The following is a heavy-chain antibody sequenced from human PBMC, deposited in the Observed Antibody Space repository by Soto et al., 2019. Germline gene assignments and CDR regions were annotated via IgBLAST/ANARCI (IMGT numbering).Heavy chain of an antibody. Sequence: PSETLSLTCTVPGGSISSSSYYWGWSRQPPGKGPELIGSIYDSGSTYYNPALKRRVTISLDTSKNQFSLKLSSVTAEDTAVYYCAREVWFGELSQYYYYYGMDVWGQGTTVT. D-gene: IGHD3-10*01. J-gene: IGHJ6*02. V-gene: IGHV4-39*02. CDR1: GGSISSSSYY. CDR3: AREVWFGELSQYYYYYGMDV. CDR2: IYDSGST.